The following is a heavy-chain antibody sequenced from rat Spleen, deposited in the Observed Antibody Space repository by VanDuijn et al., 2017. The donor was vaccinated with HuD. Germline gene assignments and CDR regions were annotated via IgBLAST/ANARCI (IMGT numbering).Heavy chain of an antibody. CDR3: AVAGYGY. J-gene: IGHJ2*01. V-gene: IGHV5-25*01. CDR2: ISNDGVNT. CDR1: GFTFSDYY. Sequence: EVQLVESGGGLVQPGRSLKLSCAASGFTFSDYYMAWVRQAPKKGLEWVASISNDGVNTYYPDSVKGRFTISRDNAESIVYLQMNSLKSEDTATYYCAVAGYGYWGQGVMVTVSS. D-gene: IGHD1-7*01.